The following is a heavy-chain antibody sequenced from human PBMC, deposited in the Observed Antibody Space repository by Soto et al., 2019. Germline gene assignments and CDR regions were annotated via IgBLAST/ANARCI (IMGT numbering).Heavy chain of an antibody. V-gene: IGHV1-69*06. D-gene: IGHD3-3*01. Sequence: SVKVSCKASGGTFSSYAIRWVRQAPGQGLAWMGGIIPIFGTANYAQKFQGRVTITADKSTSTAYMELSSLRSEDTAVYYCARGHLITIFGVVITSAGFDYWGQGTLVTVSS. CDR1: GGTFSSYA. J-gene: IGHJ4*02. CDR3: ARGHLITIFGVVITSAGFDY. CDR2: IIPIFGTA.